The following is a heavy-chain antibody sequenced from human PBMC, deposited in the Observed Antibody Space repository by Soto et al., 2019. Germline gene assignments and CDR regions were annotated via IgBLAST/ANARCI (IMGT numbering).Heavy chain of an antibody. V-gene: IGHV3-23*01. D-gene: IGHD2-15*01. Sequence: GGSLRLSCAASGFTLRDYAMSWVRQAPEKGLEWVSSLTNVGTRTYYADSVKGRFTISGDNSKNTLYLQMNSLRAEDTAIYYCTKHRGGPPYFYDKDVWGQGTSDTVSS. J-gene: IGHJ6*02. CDR2: LTNVGTRT. CDR1: GFTLRDYA. CDR3: TKHRGGPPYFYDKDV.